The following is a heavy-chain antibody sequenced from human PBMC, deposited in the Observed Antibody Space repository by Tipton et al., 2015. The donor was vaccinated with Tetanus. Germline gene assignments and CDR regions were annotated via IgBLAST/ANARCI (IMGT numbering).Heavy chain of an antibody. V-gene: IGHV4-59*01. Sequence: TLSLTCTVSGGSISTNHWNWIRQFPGKGLEWIGYIDYFGTTKYNPSLKSRVAMSVDTSKNQLSLKLSSVTSADTAVYYCARTSGYLYSSYWGQGTLVTVSS. D-gene: IGHD3-3*01. J-gene: IGHJ1*01. CDR3: ARTSGYLYSSY. CDR2: IDYFGTT. CDR1: GGSISTNH.